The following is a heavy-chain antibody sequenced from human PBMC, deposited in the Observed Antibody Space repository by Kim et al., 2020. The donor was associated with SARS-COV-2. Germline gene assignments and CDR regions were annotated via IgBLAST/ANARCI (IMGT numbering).Heavy chain of an antibody. D-gene: IGHD3-10*02. V-gene: IGHV3-48*03. CDR3: ARDYFVDLFDL. CDR1: GFSFSRYE. J-gene: IGHJ5*02. CDR2: ITSDGSVT. Sequence: GGSLRLSCAASGFSFSRYEMNWVRQAPGKGLEWISYITSDGSVTVYADSVKGRFTISRDNAKNSLYLQMNSLRAEDTAIYYCARDYFVDLFDLWGQGTLVTVSS.